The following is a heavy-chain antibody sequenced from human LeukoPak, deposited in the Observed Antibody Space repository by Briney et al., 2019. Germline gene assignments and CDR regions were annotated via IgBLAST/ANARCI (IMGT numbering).Heavy chain of an antibody. CDR2: INPNSGGT. Sequence: ASVKVSCKASGYTFTGYYMHWVRQAPGQGLEWMGWINPNSGGTNYAQKFQGRVTMTRDTSIRTAYMELSRLRSDDTAVYYCARVDGYRSSWMDYWGQGTLVTVSP. CDR3: ARVDGYRSSWMDY. V-gene: IGHV1-2*02. J-gene: IGHJ4*02. CDR1: GYTFTGYY. D-gene: IGHD6-13*01.